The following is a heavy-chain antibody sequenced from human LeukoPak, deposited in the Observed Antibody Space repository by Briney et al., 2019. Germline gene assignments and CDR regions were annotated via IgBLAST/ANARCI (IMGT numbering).Heavy chain of an antibody. CDR1: GFTFSNAW. Sequence: PGGSLRLSCAASGFTFSNAWMSWVRQAPGKGLEWIGRIKSITDGGTTVYAAPVKDRFTISRDDSKSTLYLQMNSLKTEDTAVYYCTTAPAAYTFDSWGQGTLVTVSS. V-gene: IGHV3-15*01. D-gene: IGHD3-16*01. CDR3: TTAPAAYTFDS. J-gene: IGHJ4*02. CDR2: IKSITDGGTT.